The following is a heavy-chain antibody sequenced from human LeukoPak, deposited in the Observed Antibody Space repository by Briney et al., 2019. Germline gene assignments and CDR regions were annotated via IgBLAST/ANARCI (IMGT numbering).Heavy chain of an antibody. Sequence: GGSLRLSCVGSGFTFRSHAMSWVRQAPEKGLEFVSGIYESGGTTYYADSVKGRFSISRDNSKNTLYLQMDSLRAEDMAVYYCAIGVVITTAFDNWGQGTLVTVSS. J-gene: IGHJ4*02. V-gene: IGHV3-23*01. D-gene: IGHD3-22*01. CDR2: IYESGGTT. CDR3: AIGVVITTAFDN. CDR1: GFTFRSHA.